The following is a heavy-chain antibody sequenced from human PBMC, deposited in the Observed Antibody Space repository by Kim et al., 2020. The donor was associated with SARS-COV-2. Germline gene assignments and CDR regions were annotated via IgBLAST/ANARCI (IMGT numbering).Heavy chain of an antibody. CDR3: AKDGSGGGHFDY. Sequence: YYADAVKGRFTIYRDNSKNTLYLQMNSLRAEDTAVYYCAKDGSGGGHFDYWGQGTLVTVSS. J-gene: IGHJ4*02. V-gene: IGHV3-23*01. D-gene: IGHD2-15*01.